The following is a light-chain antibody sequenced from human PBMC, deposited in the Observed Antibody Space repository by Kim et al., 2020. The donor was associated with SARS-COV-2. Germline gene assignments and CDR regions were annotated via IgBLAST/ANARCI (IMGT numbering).Light chain of an antibody. V-gene: IGKV3-20*01. CDR2: GTS. Sequence: PGTLSLSPGERATLSCRASQSVNSNYLAWYQQKPGQAPRLLIYGTSSGATGIPDRFSGSGSGTDFTLTISRLEPEDFAVYYCQQYTYSPPSITFGQGTRLEIK. J-gene: IGKJ5*01. CDR3: QQYTYSPPSIT. CDR1: QSVNSNY.